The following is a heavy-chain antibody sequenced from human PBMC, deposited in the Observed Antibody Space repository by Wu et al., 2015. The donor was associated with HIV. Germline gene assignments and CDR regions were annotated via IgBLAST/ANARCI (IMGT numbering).Heavy chain of an antibody. CDR2: INPNSGGT. CDR1: GYIFNGYY. V-gene: IGHV1-2*02. J-gene: IGHJ4*02. D-gene: IGHD3-10*01. Sequence: QVQLVQSGAEVKKPGASVKVSCKASGYIFNGYYMHWVRQAPGQGLEWMGWINPNSGGTNYAQKFQGRVTMTRDTSISTAYMEVSRLRSDDTAVYYCARGKPYYYGSGIGYFDYWGQGTLVTVSS. CDR3: ARGKPYYYGSGIGYFDY.